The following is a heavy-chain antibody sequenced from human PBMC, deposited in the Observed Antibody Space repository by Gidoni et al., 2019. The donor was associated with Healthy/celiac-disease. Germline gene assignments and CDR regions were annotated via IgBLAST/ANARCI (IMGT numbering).Heavy chain of an antibody. J-gene: IGHJ3*02. Sequence: QLQLQESGPGLVKPSETPSLTCTVSGGSISSSSYYLGWIRQPPGMGLAWIGRIYYSGSTYYNPSLKSRVTVSVDTSKKQFSLRLNSVTAADTAVYYCARGGSSLGGAFDIWGQGTRVTVSS. CDR1: GGSISSSSYY. CDR2: IYYSGST. CDR3: ARGGSSLGGAFDI. V-gene: IGHV4-39*01. D-gene: IGHD1-26*01.